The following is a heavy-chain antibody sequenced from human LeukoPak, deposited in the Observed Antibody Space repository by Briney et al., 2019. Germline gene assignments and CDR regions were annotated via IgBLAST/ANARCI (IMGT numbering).Heavy chain of an antibody. CDR1: GYTFTRYG. D-gene: IGHD3-10*01. V-gene: IGHV1-18*01. CDR3: ARRYGSGRTCNLDY. Sequence: ASVKVSCKASGYTFTRYGISWVRQAPGQGLEWMGWISAYNGNTNYAQKLQGRVTMTTDTSTSTAYMELRSLKSDDTAVYYCARRYGSGRTCNLDYWRQGTLVTVSS. J-gene: IGHJ4*02. CDR2: ISAYNGNT.